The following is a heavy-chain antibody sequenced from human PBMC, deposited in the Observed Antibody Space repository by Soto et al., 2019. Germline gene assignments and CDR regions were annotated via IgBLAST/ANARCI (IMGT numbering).Heavy chain of an antibody. CDR3: ASPTPSLYCGGDCYPIGPYYYYGMDV. Sequence: GASVKVSCKASGYTFTSYGISWVRQAPGQGLEWMGIINPSGGSTSYAQKFQGRVTMTRDTSTSTVYMELSSLRSEDTAVYYCASPTPSLYCGGDCYPIGPYYYYGMDVWGQGTTVTVSS. V-gene: IGHV1-46*01. D-gene: IGHD2-21*02. CDR1: GYTFTSYG. J-gene: IGHJ6*02. CDR2: INPSGGST.